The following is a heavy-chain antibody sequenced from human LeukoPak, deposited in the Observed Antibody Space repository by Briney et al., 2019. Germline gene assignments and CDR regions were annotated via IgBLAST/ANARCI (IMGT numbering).Heavy chain of an antibody. V-gene: IGHV3-21*01. Sequence: GGSLRLSCAASGFTFSSYSMNWVRQAPGRGLEWVSSISGSGSYIYYADSLQGRFTISRDNAKDSLYLQMNSLRAEDTAVYYCARDYYGDYGFDYWGQGTLLTVSS. CDR2: ISGSGSYI. J-gene: IGHJ4*02. CDR3: ARDYYGDYGFDY. CDR1: GFTFSSYS. D-gene: IGHD4-17*01.